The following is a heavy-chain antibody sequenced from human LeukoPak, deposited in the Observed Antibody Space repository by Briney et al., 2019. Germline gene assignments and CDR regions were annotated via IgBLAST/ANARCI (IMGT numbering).Heavy chain of an antibody. CDR3: VRDADFYKGDY. Sequence: GGSLRLSCAASGLTFRNFWMNWARQAPGKGLEWVASIMKDGGQKKYVDSVKGRFTISRDNAQNSLYLQMSGLRAEDTAMYYCVRDADFYKGDYWGQGTLVTVSS. CDR2: IMKDGGQK. J-gene: IGHJ4*02. V-gene: IGHV3-7*03. D-gene: IGHD5-24*01. CDR1: GLTFRNFW.